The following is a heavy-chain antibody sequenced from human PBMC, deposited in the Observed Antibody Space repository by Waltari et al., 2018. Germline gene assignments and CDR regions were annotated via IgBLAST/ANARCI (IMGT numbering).Heavy chain of an antibody. CDR3: ARVSSIAARRGYY. J-gene: IGHJ4*02. CDR2: MNPNSGDT. V-gene: IGHV1-8*01. D-gene: IGHD6-6*01. Sequence: QVQLVQSGAEVKKPGASVRVSCKASGSTFTSYDINWVRQATGQGLEWMGWMNPNSGDTGYAQKFQGRLTMTRNTSISTAYMELSSLRSEDTAVYYCARVSSIAARRGYYWGQGTLVTVSS. CDR1: GSTFTSYD.